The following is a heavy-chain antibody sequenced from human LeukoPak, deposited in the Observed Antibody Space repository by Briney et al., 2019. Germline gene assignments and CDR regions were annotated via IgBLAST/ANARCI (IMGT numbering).Heavy chain of an antibody. Sequence: GASVKVSCKASGYTFTGYYMHWVRQAPGQGLEWMGWINPNSGGTNYAQKFQGRVTMTRDTSISTAYMELSRLRSDDTAVYYCAREVAVAGRSYYYYGMDVWGQGTTVTVSS. D-gene: IGHD6-19*01. CDR1: GYTFTGYY. CDR2: INPNSGGT. CDR3: AREVAVAGRSYYYYGMDV. J-gene: IGHJ6*02. V-gene: IGHV1-2*02.